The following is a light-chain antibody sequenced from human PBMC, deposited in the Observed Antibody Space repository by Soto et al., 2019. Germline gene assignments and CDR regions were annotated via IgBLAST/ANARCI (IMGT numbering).Light chain of an antibody. Sequence: DIQMTQSPSTLSAYIGDRVTITCRASQSVSNSLAWYQQKPGKAPNLLIYKASSLESGVPSRFSGSGSGTEFTLTISSLRPDDFATYYCRQYISYPVTFGGGTKVEIK. CDR2: KAS. CDR3: RQYISYPVT. CDR1: QSVSNS. V-gene: IGKV1-5*03. J-gene: IGKJ4*01.